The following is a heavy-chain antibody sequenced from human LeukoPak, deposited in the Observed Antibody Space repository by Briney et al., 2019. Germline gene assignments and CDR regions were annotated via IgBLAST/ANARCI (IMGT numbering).Heavy chain of an antibody. CDR1: GFPFSFYE. Sequence: PGGSLRLSCAVSGFPFSFYEMNWVRQAPGKGLEWVSNICASGTTKYYADSVKGRFSISRDNAKTSLYLQMNSLRVDDTAVYYCALLAVASDFDYWGQGALVTVSS. D-gene: IGHD6-19*01. CDR3: ALLAVASDFDY. V-gene: IGHV3-48*03. J-gene: IGHJ4*02. CDR2: ICASGTTK.